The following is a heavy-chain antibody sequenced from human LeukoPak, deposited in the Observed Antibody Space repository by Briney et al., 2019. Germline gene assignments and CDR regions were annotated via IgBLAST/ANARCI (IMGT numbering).Heavy chain of an antibody. V-gene: IGHV3-23*01. J-gene: IGHJ4*02. Sequence: GGSLRLSCAASGFTFSRYGMSWVRQAPGNGLEWVSAITLSGATTYYADSVKGRVTISRDNSKNTLYLQMNSLRADDTAVYYCAKDRAAFYYDSGIAFDYWGQGTLVTVSS. D-gene: IGHD3-22*01. CDR1: GFTFSRYG. CDR3: AKDRAAFYYDSGIAFDY. CDR2: ITLSGATT.